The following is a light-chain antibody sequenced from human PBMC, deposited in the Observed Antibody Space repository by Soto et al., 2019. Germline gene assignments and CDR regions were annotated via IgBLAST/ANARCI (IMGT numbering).Light chain of an antibody. J-gene: IGLJ2*01. CDR1: KLGDKY. CDR2: QDS. CDR3: QAWDNSLVV. Sequence: SSELTQPPSVSVSPGQTVSISCSGDKLGDKYACWYQQKPGQSPVLVISQDSKRPSGIPERFSGSNSGNTATLTISGTQAMDEADYYCQAWDNSLVVFGGGTKVTVL. V-gene: IGLV3-1*01.